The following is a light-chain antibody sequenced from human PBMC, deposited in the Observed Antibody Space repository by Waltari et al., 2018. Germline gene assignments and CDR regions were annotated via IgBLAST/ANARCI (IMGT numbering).Light chain of an antibody. CDR2: EVN. V-gene: IGLV2-14*01. Sequence: QSALSQPASVSGSPGQSITTSCSGSRSDIGGYDYVSWYQQHQGKATKLLIYEVNKRPSVVSYLFSVSNLVFPASLTISVLHAEDEADYYCDSYASENILLFGGGTKVTVL. CDR1: RSDIGGYDY. CDR3: DSYASENILL. J-gene: IGLJ2*01.